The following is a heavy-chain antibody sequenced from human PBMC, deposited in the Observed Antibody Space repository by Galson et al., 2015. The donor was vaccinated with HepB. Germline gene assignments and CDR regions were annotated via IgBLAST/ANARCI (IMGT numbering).Heavy chain of an antibody. CDR3: ARDVRYAFEM. J-gene: IGHJ3*02. CDR1: GYTFTTYG. V-gene: IGHV1-18*01. D-gene: IGHD3-10*02. Sequence: SCKASGYTFTTYGISWVRQAPGQGLEWMGWISAYNGNTNYAQNLQVRVTMTTDTSTSTAYMELRSLRSDDTAVYYCARDVRYAFEMWGQGTTVTVSS. CDR2: ISAYNGNT.